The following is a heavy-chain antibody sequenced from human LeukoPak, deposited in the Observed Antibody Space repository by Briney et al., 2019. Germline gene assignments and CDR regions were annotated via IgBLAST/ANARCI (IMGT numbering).Heavy chain of an antibody. D-gene: IGHD1-26*01. CDR3: ARGGGSPFSY. Sequence: SETLSLTCTVSGGSISSYYWSWIRQPAGEGLEWIGRLHTSGSTHYNPSLKSRVTMSVDKSKNQFSLKLSSVTAADTAVYYCARGGGSPFSYWGQGTLVTVSS. CDR1: GGSISSYY. J-gene: IGHJ4*02. CDR2: LHTSGST. V-gene: IGHV4-4*07.